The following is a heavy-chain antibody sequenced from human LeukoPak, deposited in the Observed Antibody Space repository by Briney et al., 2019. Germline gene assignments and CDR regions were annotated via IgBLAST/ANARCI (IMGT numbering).Heavy chain of an antibody. CDR2: ISYDGSNK. V-gene: IGHV3-30*18. CDR3: AKGFDDYVWGSYRHDWFDP. J-gene: IGHJ5*02. Sequence: GGSLRLSCAASGFTFSPCGMHWVRQAPGKGLEWVAVISYDGSNKYYADSVKGRFTISRDNSKNTLYLQMNSLRAEDTAVYYCAKGFDDYVWGSYRHDWFDPWGQGTLVTVSS. D-gene: IGHD3-16*02. CDR1: GFTFSPCG.